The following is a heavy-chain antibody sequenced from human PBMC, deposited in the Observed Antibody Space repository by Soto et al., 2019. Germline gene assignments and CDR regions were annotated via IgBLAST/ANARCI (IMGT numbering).Heavy chain of an antibody. CDR3: ARVGLRLGDYFDY. Sequence: QVQLQESGPGLVKPSQTLSLTCTVSGGSISSGAYYWSWIRQHPGKGLEWIGYIYYSGNTYYNPSLKSPVTISVDTSKNQFSLKLSSVTAADTAVYFCARVGLRLGDYFDYWGQGTLVSVSS. D-gene: IGHD3-16*01. J-gene: IGHJ4*02. CDR1: GGSISSGAYY. V-gene: IGHV4-31*01. CDR2: IYYSGNT.